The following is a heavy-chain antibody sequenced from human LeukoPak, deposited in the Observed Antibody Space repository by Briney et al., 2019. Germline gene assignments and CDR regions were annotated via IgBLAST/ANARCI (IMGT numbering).Heavy chain of an antibody. CDR2: INTNTGNP. J-gene: IGHJ5*02. V-gene: IGHV7-4-1*02. CDR3: ARIRPLAVAGSNWFDP. D-gene: IGHD6-19*01. Sequence: GASVKVSCKASGYTFTSYAMNWVRQAPGQGLEWMGWINTNTGNPTYAQGFTGRFVFSSDTSVSTAYLQISSLKAEDTAVYYCARIRPLAVAGSNWFDPWGQGTLVTVSS. CDR1: GYTFTSYA.